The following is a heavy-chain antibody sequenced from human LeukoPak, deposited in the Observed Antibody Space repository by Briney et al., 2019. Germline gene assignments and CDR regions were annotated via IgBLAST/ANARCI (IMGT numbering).Heavy chain of an antibody. CDR1: GFTFRSYS. CDR2: ISSSGSTI. CDR3: ARLYSSGWYMDYFDY. D-gene: IGHD6-19*01. Sequence: PGGSLRLSCAASGFTFRSYSMNWVRQAPGKGLEWVSYISSSGSTIYYADSVKGRFTISRDNAKNSLYLQMNSLRAEDTAVYYCARLYSSGWYMDYFDYWGQGTLVTVSS. V-gene: IGHV3-48*04. J-gene: IGHJ4*02.